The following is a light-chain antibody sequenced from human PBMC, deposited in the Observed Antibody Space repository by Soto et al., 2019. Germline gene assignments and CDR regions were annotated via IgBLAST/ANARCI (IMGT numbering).Light chain of an antibody. CDR2: CSS. J-gene: IGKJ1*01. CDR1: QSVLFVSNNKNF. Sequence: VLTQSPDSLAVSLGGGATIHCRSNQSVLFVSNNKNFLAWYQQKPGQPPVWFLDCSSIRESCVTPRSIGGGAGTAFPLTVSSLHAQDAAVNYSQEFYPAPAVGQGKKVDI. CDR3: QEFYPAPA. V-gene: IGKV4-1*01.